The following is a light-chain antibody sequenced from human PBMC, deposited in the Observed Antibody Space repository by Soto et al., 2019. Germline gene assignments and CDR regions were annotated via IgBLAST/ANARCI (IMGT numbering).Light chain of an antibody. V-gene: IGKV1-5*03. CDR2: MAS. CDR1: QSVSTW. Sequence: DIQMTQSPSTLSASVGDRVTITCRASQSVSTWLAWYQQKPGKAPQVLISMASTLESGVPSRFSGSGSETEFTLTISGLQPGDSATYYCQQYNSYSPTFGQGTKVDIK. J-gene: IGKJ1*01. CDR3: QQYNSYSPT.